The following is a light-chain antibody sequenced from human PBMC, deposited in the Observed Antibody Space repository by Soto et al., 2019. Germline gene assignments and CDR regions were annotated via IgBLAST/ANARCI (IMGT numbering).Light chain of an antibody. V-gene: IGLV2-8*01. CDR2: EVN. CDR3: GSYAGSSNV. J-gene: IGLJ1*01. Sequence: QSVLTQPASVSGSPGQSITISCTGTSSDVGGYNYVSWYQQHPGKAPKLMIYEVNKRPSGVPDRFSGSKSGNTASLTVSGLQAEDEADYYCGSYAGSSNVFGTGTKLTVL. CDR1: SSDVGGYNY.